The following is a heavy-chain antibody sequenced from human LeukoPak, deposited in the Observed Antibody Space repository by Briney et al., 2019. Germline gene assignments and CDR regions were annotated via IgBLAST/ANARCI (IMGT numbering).Heavy chain of an antibody. CDR3: ASSGWANPV. CDR1: GFTFSSYA. J-gene: IGHJ6*02. V-gene: IGHV3-30-3*01. CDR2: ISYDGSNK. D-gene: IGHD6-19*01. Sequence: PGGSLRLSCAASGFTFSSYAMHWVRQAPGQGLEWVAVISYDGSNKYYADSVKGRFTISGDNSRNTLYLQMNSLRAEDTAVYYCASSGWANPVWGQGTTVTVSS.